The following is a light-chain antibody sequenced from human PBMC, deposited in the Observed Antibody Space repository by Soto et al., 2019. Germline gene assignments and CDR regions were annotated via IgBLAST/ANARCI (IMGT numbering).Light chain of an antibody. CDR2: AAA. Sequence: EVVLTQSPGTLSLFPGERATLSCRASQSISSSYLVWYQQQPGQAPRLLIYAAASRATGIPDRFSGSGSGTDFTLTISRLEPEDSAVYYCQQFGTSPPLYTFGGGTKVEIK. CDR1: QSISSSY. CDR3: QQFGTSPPLYT. J-gene: IGKJ4*01. V-gene: IGKV3-20*01.